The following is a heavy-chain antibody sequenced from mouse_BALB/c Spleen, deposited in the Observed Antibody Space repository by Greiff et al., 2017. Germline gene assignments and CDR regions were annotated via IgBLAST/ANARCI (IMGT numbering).Heavy chain of an antibody. D-gene: IGHD1-1*01. Sequence: EVQLVESGGGLVKLGGSLKLSCAASGFTFSSYYMSWVRQTPEKRLELVAAINSNGGSTYYPDTVKGRFTISRDNAKNTLYLQMSSLKSEDTALYYCARHGSSSSFDDWGQGTTLTVSS. CDR3: ARHGSSSSFDD. V-gene: IGHV5-6-2*01. CDR1: GFTFSSYY. J-gene: IGHJ2*01. CDR2: INSNGGST.